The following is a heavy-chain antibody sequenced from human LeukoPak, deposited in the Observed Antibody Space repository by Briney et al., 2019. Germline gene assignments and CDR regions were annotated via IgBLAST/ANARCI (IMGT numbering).Heavy chain of an antibody. D-gene: IGHD7-27*01. CDR3: AKDGGLWVSAHWGDS. CDR1: GFTFSSYW. CDR2: INSDGRST. Sequence: GGSLRLSCAASGFTFSSYWMHWVRQAPGKGLVWVSRINSDGRSTSYADSVKGRFTISRDDSKNTLYLQMNSLRAEDTAVYYCAKDGGLWVSAHWGDSWGRGTLVTVSS. V-gene: IGHV3-74*01. J-gene: IGHJ4*02.